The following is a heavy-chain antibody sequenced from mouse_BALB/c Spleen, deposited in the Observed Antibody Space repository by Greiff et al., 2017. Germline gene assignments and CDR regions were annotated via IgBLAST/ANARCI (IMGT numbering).Heavy chain of an antibody. V-gene: IGHV8-11*01. J-gene: IGHJ4*01. Sequence: ESGPGILQPSQTLSLTCSFSGFSLSTYGIGVGWIRQPSGKGLEWLAHIWWNDNKYYNTALKSRLTISKDTSNNQVFLKIASVDTADTATYYCARIARGGNYVDYYAMDYWGQGTSVTVSS. CDR1: GFSLSTYGIG. CDR3: ARIARGGNYVDYYAMDY. D-gene: IGHD2-1*01. CDR2: IWWNDNK.